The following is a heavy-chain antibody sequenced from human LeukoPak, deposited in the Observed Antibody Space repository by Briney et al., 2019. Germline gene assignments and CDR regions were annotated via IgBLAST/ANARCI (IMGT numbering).Heavy chain of an antibody. CDR2: ISAYNGNT. CDR3: AKRRGSYDSSGYLDY. CDR1: GYTFTTYG. J-gene: IGHJ4*02. Sequence: ASVKVSCKASGYTFTTYGFSWVRQAPGQGLEWMGWISAYNGNTNYAQKFQGRVTMTTDASTSTAYMELRSLRFDDTAVYYCAKRRGSYDSSGYLDYWGQGTLVTVSS. V-gene: IGHV1-18*01. D-gene: IGHD3-22*01.